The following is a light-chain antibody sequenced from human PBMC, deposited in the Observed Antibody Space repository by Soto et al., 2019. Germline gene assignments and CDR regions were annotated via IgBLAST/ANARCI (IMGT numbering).Light chain of an antibody. CDR1: QSVSSSF. J-gene: IGKJ4*01. V-gene: IGKV3-20*01. Sequence: EIVLTQSPGTLSLSPGDRATLSCRASQSVSSSFLAWYQQKPGQAPRLLIYGASSRATDIPDRFSGSGSGTDFTLTISRLEPEDVAVYYCQQYDSSPLTFGGGTKVEIK. CDR3: QQYDSSPLT. CDR2: GAS.